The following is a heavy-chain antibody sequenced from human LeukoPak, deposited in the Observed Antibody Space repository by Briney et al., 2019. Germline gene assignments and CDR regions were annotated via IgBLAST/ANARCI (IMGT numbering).Heavy chain of an antibody. J-gene: IGHJ4*02. CDR3: ARHPYSGSYHFDY. CDR2: INPNSRGT. V-gene: IGHV1-2*02. CDR1: GYIFTGYY. Sequence: ASVKVSCKASGYIFTGYYMHWARQAPGQGLEWMGWINPNSRGTNSAQKFQGRVTMTRDTSISTAYMELSRLTSDDTAVYYCARHPYSGSYHFDYWGQGTLVTVSS. D-gene: IGHD1-26*01.